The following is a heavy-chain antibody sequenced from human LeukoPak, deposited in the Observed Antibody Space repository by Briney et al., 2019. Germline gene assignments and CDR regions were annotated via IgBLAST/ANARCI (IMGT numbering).Heavy chain of an antibody. V-gene: IGHV3-23*01. D-gene: IGHD6-19*01. CDR3: AKDSGWPFDF. J-gene: IGHJ4*02. CDR2: TSGNGAKT. CDR1: GFTFSKHP. Sequence: GGSLRLSCTASGFTFSKHPLNWVRQAPGKGLEWVSATSGNGAKTYYADSVKGRFSISRDNSKNTLYLQMNSLRAEDTAVYYCAKDSGWPFDFWGQGTLVTVSS.